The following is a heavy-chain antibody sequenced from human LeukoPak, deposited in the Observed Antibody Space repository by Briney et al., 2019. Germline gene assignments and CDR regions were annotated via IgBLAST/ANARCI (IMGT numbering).Heavy chain of an antibody. CDR2: IYYSGTT. J-gene: IGHJ4*02. CDR1: GGSISSSSYY. D-gene: IGHD3-10*01. Sequence: PSETLSLTCTVSGGSISSSSYYWGWIRQPPGKGLEWIGNIYYSGTTYYNASLRSRVTISVDTSKNHFSLKVNSVTAADTAVYYCARERGFTMVRGVTGGIDYWGQGTLVTVSS. CDR3: ARERGFTMVRGVTGGIDY. V-gene: IGHV4-39*02.